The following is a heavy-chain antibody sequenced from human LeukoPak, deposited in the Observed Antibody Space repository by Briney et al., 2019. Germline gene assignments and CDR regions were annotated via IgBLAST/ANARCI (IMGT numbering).Heavy chain of an antibody. CDR3: AELGITMIGGV. V-gene: IGHV3-48*03. Sequence: GGSLRFSGSASGFTFCSFEMIWLRQAPGLGLVGFLYISSSGSTIYYADSVKGRFTISRDNAKNSLYLQMNSLRAEDTAVYYCAELGITMIGGVWGKGTTVTISS. CDR2: ISSSGSTI. CDR1: GFTFCSFE. J-gene: IGHJ6*04. D-gene: IGHD3-10*02.